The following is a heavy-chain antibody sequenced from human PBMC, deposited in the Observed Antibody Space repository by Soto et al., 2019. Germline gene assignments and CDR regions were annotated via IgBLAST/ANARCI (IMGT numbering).Heavy chain of an antibody. J-gene: IGHJ3*02. V-gene: IGHV4-59*01. CDR2: IYYSGST. D-gene: IGHD3-16*02. CDR1: GGSISSYY. Sequence: SETLSLTCTVSGGSISSYYWSWIRQPPGKGLEWIGYIYYSGSTNYNPSLKSRVTISVDTSKNQFSLKLSSVTAADTAVYYCARVASDYIWGSYRFKDAFDIWGQGTMVTVSS. CDR3: ARVASDYIWGSYRFKDAFDI.